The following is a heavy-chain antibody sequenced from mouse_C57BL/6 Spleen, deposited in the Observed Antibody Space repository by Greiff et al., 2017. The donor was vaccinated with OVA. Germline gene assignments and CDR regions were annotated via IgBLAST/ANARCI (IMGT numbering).Heavy chain of an antibody. CDR1: GYTFTSYW. CDR2: IDPSDSYT. J-gene: IGHJ2*01. CDR3: ARKSYDGYYFDY. Sequence: VQLQQSGAELVMPGASVKLSCKASGYTFTSYWMHWVKQRPGQGLEWIGEIDPSDSYTNYNQKFKGKSTLTVDKSSSTAYMQLSSLTSEDSAVYYCARKSYDGYYFDYWGQGTTLTVSS. D-gene: IGHD2-3*01. V-gene: IGHV1-69*01.